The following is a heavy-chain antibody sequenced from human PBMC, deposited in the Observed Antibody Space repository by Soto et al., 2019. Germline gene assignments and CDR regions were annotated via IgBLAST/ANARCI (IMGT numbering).Heavy chain of an antibody. Sequence: GGSLRLSCAASGFTFSDYYMSWIRQAPGKGLEWVSYISSSGSTIYYADSVKGRFTISRDNAKNSLYLQMNSLRAEDTAVYYCARDAPSSSWYPGDYYYYYYMDVWGKGTTVTVSS. CDR2: ISSSGSTI. D-gene: IGHD6-13*01. J-gene: IGHJ6*03. CDR1: GFTFSDYY. V-gene: IGHV3-11*01. CDR3: ARDAPSSSWYPGDYYYYYYMDV.